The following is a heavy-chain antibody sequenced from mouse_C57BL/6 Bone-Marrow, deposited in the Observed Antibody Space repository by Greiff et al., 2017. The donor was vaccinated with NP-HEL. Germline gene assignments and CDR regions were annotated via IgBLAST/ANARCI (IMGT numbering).Heavy chain of an antibody. CDR2: INPYNGDT. Sequence: VQLQQSGPELVKPGDSVKISCKASGYSFTGYFMNWVMQSHGKSLAWIGRINPYNGDTFYNQKFKGKATLTVDKSSSTAHMELRSLTSEDSAVYYCARSGWSGAMDYWGQGTSVTVSS. V-gene: IGHV1-20*01. CDR3: ARSGWSGAMDY. CDR1: GYSFTGYF. D-gene: IGHD2-3*01. J-gene: IGHJ4*01.